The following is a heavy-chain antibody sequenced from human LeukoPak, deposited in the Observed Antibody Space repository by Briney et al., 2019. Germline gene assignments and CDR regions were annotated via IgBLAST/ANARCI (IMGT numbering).Heavy chain of an antibody. J-gene: IGHJ4*02. CDR2: ISGGSRYM. CDR3: ATDVRDEYSSGWYPIGY. Sequence: GGSLRLSCAASGFTVSSNEMSWVRQAPGKGLEWVSSISGGSRYMYYADSVKGRFTISRDNAKNSLYLLMNSLRVEDTAVYYCATDVRDEYSSGWYPIGYWGQGTLVTVSS. D-gene: IGHD6-19*01. V-gene: IGHV3-21*01. CDR1: GFTVSSNE.